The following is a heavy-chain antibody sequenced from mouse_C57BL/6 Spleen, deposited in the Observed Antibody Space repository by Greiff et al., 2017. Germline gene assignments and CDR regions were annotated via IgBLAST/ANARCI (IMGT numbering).Heavy chain of an antibody. V-gene: IGHV1-69*01. D-gene: IGHD1-1*01. Sequence: QVQLQQPGAELVMPGASVKLSCKASGYTFTSYWMHWVKQRPGQGLEWIGEIDPSDSYTNYNQKFKGKSTLTVDKSSSTAYMQLSSLTSEDSAVYYCARLGSSNAMDYWGQGTSVTVSS. J-gene: IGHJ4*01. CDR3: ARLGSSNAMDY. CDR2: IDPSDSYT. CDR1: GYTFTSYW.